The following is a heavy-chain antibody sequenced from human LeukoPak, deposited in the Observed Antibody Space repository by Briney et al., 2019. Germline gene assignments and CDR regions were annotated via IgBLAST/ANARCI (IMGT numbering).Heavy chain of an antibody. Sequence: SVKVSCKAAGGAFSSYAFSWVRQAPGQGLEWMGGLIPMFRTPNYAQKFLGRVTITTDESTSTAYMELTSLGADDTAVYYCARDSTGTTWQLDYRGQGTLVTVSS. J-gene: IGHJ4*02. D-gene: IGHD1-1*01. CDR1: GGAFSSYA. CDR2: LIPMFRTP. CDR3: ARDSTGTTWQLDY. V-gene: IGHV1-69*05.